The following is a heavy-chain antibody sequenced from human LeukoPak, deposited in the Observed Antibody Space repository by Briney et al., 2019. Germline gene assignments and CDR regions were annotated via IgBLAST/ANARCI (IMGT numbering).Heavy chain of an antibody. V-gene: IGHV3-21*01. Sequence: GGSLRLSCAASGFTFSSYSMNWVRQAPGKGLEWVSSISSSSSYIYYADSVKGRFTISRDNAKNSLYLQMNSLRAEDTAVYYCARWLSVVVNHMDVWGQGTTVTVSS. D-gene: IGHD2-2*01. CDR2: ISSSSSYI. CDR1: GFTFSSYS. J-gene: IGHJ6*02. CDR3: ARWLSVVVNHMDV.